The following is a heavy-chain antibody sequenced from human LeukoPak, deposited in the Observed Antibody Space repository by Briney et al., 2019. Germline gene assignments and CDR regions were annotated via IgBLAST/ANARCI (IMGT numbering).Heavy chain of an antibody. Sequence: SETLSLTCTVSGGSISSYYWSWIRQPPGKGLEWIGYIYYSGSTNYNPSLKSRVTISVDTSKNQFSLKLSSVTAADTAVYYCARHEGDIVVVPAAISTLYAFDIWGQGTMVTVSS. CDR3: ARHEGDIVVVPAAISTLYAFDI. CDR2: IYYSGST. V-gene: IGHV4-59*08. D-gene: IGHD2-2*01. CDR1: GGSISSYY. J-gene: IGHJ3*02.